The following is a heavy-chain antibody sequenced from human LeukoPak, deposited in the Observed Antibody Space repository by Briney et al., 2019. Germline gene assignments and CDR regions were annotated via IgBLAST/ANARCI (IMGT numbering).Heavy chain of an antibody. CDR2: IIPIFGTA. Sequence: ASVKVSCRASGGTFSSYAISWVRQAPGQGLEWMGGIIPIFGTANYAQKFQGRVTIIADKSTSTAYMELSSLRSEDTAVYYCARRTSGSYYYFDPWGQGTLVTVSS. J-gene: IGHJ5*02. V-gene: IGHV1-69*06. CDR3: ARRTSGSYYYFDP. CDR1: GGTFSSYA. D-gene: IGHD1-26*01.